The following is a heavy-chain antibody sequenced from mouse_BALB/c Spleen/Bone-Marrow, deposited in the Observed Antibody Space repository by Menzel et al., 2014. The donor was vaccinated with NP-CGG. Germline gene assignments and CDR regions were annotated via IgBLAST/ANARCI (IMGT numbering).Heavy chain of an antibody. J-gene: IGHJ3*01. CDR1: GYTFSSYW. CDR3: ARELGDY. D-gene: IGHD4-1*01. Sequence: VQLQQSGAELMKPGASVKISCKATGYTFSSYWLEWVKQRPGHGLEWVGEILPGSGSTNYNEKFKGKATFTADTSSNTSCMQLSSLTSEDSAVYYCARELGDYWGQGTLVTVSA. V-gene: IGHV1-9*01. CDR2: ILPGSGST.